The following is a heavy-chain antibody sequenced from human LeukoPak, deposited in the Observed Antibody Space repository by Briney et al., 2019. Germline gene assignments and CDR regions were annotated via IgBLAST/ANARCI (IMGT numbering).Heavy chain of an antibody. J-gene: IGHJ5*02. CDR1: GGSISSSNW. Sequence: SETLSLTCAVSGGSISSSNWWSWVRQPPGKGLEWIREIYHSGSTNYNPSLKSRVTISVDKSKNQFSLKLSSVTAADTAVYYCARDKVVPAANPARWFDPWGQGTLVTVSS. V-gene: IGHV4-4*02. CDR3: ARDKVVPAANPARWFDP. D-gene: IGHD2-2*01. CDR2: IYHSGST.